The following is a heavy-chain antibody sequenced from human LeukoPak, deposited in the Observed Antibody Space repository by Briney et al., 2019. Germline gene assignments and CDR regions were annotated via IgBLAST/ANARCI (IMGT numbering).Heavy chain of an antibody. Sequence: PSETLSLTCTVSGGSISSSYYYWGWIRQPPGKGLEWIGSIYYSGSTYYNPSLKSRVTISVDTSKNQFSLKLSSVTAADTAVYYCARGREWEPKVFDYWGQGTLVTVSS. V-gene: IGHV4-39*07. J-gene: IGHJ4*02. CDR3: ARGREWEPKVFDY. CDR1: GGSISSSYYY. D-gene: IGHD1-26*01. CDR2: IYYSGST.